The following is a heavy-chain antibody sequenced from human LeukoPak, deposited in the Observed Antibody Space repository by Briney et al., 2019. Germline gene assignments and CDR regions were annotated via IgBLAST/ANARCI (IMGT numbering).Heavy chain of an antibody. Sequence: GGSLRLSCAASGFTFSSYSMNWVRQAPGKGLEWVSSISSSSSCIYYADSVKGRFTISRDNAKNSLYLQMNSLRAEDTAVYYCARDPHYYDSSGYPGLDYWGQGTLVTVSS. D-gene: IGHD3-22*01. CDR1: GFTFSSYS. CDR2: ISSSSSCI. V-gene: IGHV3-21*01. CDR3: ARDPHYYDSSGYPGLDY. J-gene: IGHJ4*02.